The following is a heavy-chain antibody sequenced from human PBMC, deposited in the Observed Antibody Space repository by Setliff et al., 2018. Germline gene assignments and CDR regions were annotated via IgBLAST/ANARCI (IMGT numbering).Heavy chain of an antibody. V-gene: IGHV4-34*01. D-gene: IGHD6-19*01. CDR2: INHSGST. CDR1: GGSFSGYY. J-gene: IGHJ6*03. Sequence: SETLSLTCAVYGGSFSGYYWSWIRQPPGKGLEWIGEINHSGSTNYNPSRKSRVTISVDTSKNQFSLKLSSVTAADTAVYYCARAIYSSGWYLRYYYYMDVWGKGTTVTVSS. CDR3: ARAIYSSGWYLRYYYYMDV.